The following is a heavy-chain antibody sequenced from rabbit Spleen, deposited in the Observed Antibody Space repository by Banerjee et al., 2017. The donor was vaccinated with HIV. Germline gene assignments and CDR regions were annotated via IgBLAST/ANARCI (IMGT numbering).Heavy chain of an antibody. V-gene: IGHV1S45*01. D-gene: IGHD2-1*01. Sequence: QEQLVESGGGLVKPGASLTLTCKASGLDFRSSYWICWVRQAPEKGLEWIACINIVTGKDVYATWAKGRFIMSRTSSTTVTLQMTSLTAADTATYICARDPNDYRSYPLWGPGTLVTVS. CDR1: GLDFRSSYW. CDR3: ARDPNDYRSYPL. CDR2: INIVTGKD. J-gene: IGHJ4*01.